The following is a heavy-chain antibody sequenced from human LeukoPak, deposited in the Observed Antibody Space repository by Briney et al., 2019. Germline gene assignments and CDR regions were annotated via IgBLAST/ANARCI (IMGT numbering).Heavy chain of an antibody. D-gene: IGHD5-24*01. CDR3: ARGGWRRDGYKADC. J-gene: IGHJ4*02. V-gene: IGHV4-4*02. CDR2: IYHSGST. Sequence: SGTLSLTCAVSGGSIGSNKWWSWVRQPPGKGLEWIGEIYHSGSTNYNPSLKSRVTISVDKSKNHFSLKLSSVTAADTAVYYCARGGWRRDGYKADCWGQGTLVTVSS. CDR1: GGSIGSNKW.